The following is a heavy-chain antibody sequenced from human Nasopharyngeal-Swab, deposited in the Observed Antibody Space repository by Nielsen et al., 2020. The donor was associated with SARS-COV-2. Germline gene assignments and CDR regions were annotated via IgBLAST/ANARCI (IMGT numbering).Heavy chain of an antibody. CDR3: ARANIAAAGTQDY. Sequence: LSLTCAASGFTFSNYWMHWVRQAPGKGLEWVARVNSDGSRPSYADSVKGRVTLSRDNAKNTLSLQMHSLRAEDTAMYYCARANIAAAGTQDYWGQGTLVTVSS. J-gene: IGHJ4*02. CDR1: GFTFSNYW. V-gene: IGHV3-74*01. D-gene: IGHD6-13*01. CDR2: VNSDGSRP.